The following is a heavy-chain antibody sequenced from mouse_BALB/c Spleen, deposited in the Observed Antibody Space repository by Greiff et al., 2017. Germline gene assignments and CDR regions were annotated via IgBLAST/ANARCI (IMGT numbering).Heavy chain of an antibody. CDR3: ARHRDSSGYFDY. V-gene: IGHV5-12-1*01. CDR2: ISSGGGST. Sequence: EVHLVESGGGLVKPGGSLKLSCAASGFAFSSYDMSWVRQTPEKRLEWVAYISSGGGSTYYPDTVKGRFTISRDNAKNTLYLQMSSLKSEDTAMYYCARHRDSSGYFDYWGQGTTLTVSS. J-gene: IGHJ2*01. D-gene: IGHD3-2*01. CDR1: GFAFSSYD.